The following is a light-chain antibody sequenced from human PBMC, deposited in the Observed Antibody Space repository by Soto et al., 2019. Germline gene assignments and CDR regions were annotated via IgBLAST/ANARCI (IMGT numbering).Light chain of an antibody. CDR3: QKRSIWPLT. CDR1: QSVSYF. CDR2: DAS. Sequence: EVVLTQSPATLSLSPGERATLSCRASQSVSYFLAWYQQKPGQAPRLVIFDASKRATGIPARFSGSGSGTDFTLTISSLEPEDYAVYYCQKRSIWPLTFGGGNKVEIK. J-gene: IGKJ4*01. V-gene: IGKV3-11*01.